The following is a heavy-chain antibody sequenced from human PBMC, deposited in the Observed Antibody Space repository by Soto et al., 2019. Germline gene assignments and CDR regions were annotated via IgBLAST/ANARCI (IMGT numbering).Heavy chain of an antibody. V-gene: IGHV3-74*01. CDR3: ARGDRGGFDL. CDR2: VHSDGTTT. CDR1: GFTFDYYW. J-gene: IGHJ3*01. Sequence: VQLVESGGCLVQPGESLRLSCASSGFTFDYYWMHWVRQAPGKGLVWVSRVHSDGTTTTYADSVKGRFTISRDNARNTVSLQMSSLRDEDTAIYYCARGDRGGFDLWGHGTVVTVSS. D-gene: IGHD3-10*01.